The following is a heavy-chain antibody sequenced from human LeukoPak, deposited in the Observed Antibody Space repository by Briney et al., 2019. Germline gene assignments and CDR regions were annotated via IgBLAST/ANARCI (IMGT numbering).Heavy chain of an antibody. D-gene: IGHD6-13*01. J-gene: IGHJ4*02. Sequence: GGSLRLSCAASGFTVSDNHISWVRQAPGKGLEWVSVFFSGGSTHYADSVRGRFIISRDDSKNTVFLQMNSLRTEDTAVCYCARDKSGDTIAAADTYFDYWGQGTLATVSS. CDR1: GFTVSDNH. CDR2: FFSGGST. V-gene: IGHV3-66*01. CDR3: ARDKSGDTIAAADTYFDY.